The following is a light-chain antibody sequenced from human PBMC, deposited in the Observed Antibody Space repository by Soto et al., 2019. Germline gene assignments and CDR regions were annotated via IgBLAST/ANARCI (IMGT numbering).Light chain of an antibody. V-gene: IGKV3-20*01. CDR1: QNVASSY. Sequence: EIVLTQSPGTLSLSPGERATLSCRASQNVASSYLAWYQQKPGQAPRLLIYGSSIRGAGIPDRFSGSESGTDFTLTISRLDPEDFAVYFCQQYGSSPRTFGQGTKVDIK. CDR3: QQYGSSPRT. CDR2: GSS. J-gene: IGKJ1*01.